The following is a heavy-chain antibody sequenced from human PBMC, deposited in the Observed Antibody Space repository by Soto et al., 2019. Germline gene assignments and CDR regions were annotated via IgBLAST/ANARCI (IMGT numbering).Heavy chain of an antibody. CDR2: ISYDGSNK. CDR3: AREYSYGYDYYYGMDV. Sequence: GGSLRLSCAASGFTFSSYAMHWVRQAPGKGLEWVAVISYDGSNKYYADSVKGRFTISRDNSKNTLYLQMNSLRAEDTAVYYCAREYSYGYDYYYGMDVCGQGTTVTVSS. CDR1: GFTFSSYA. J-gene: IGHJ6*02. V-gene: IGHV3-30-3*01. D-gene: IGHD5-18*01.